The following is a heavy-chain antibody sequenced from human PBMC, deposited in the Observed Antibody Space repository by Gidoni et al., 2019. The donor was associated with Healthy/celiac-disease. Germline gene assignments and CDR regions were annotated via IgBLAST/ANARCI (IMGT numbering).Heavy chain of an antibody. J-gene: IGHJ4*02. D-gene: IGHD4-17*01. CDR2: IWYDGSNK. Sequence: QVQLVESGGGVVQPGRSLRLSCAASGFPFSSYGMHWVRQAPGKGLEGVAVIWYDGSNKYYADSVKGRFTISRDNSKNTLYLQMNSLRAEDTAVYYCASEDDYGGNSIDYWGQGTLVTVSS. CDR1: GFPFSSYG. V-gene: IGHV3-33*01. CDR3: ASEDDYGGNSIDY.